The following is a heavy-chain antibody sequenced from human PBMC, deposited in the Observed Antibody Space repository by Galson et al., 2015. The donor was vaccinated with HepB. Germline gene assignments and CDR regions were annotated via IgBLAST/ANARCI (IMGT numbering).Heavy chain of an antibody. D-gene: IGHD6-19*01. J-gene: IGHJ4*02. V-gene: IGHV3-30*03. Sequence: SLRLSCAASGFTFSSYGMHWVRQAPGKGLEWVAVISYDGSNKYYADSVKGRFTISRDNSKNTLYLQMNSLRAEDTAVYYCAIAPPIMSSGWYVGDYWGQGTLVTVSS. CDR3: AIAPPIMSSGWYVGDY. CDR1: GFTFSSYG. CDR2: ISYDGSNK.